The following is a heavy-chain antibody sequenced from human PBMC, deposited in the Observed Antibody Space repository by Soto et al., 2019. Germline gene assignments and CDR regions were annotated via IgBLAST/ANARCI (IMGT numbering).Heavy chain of an antibody. D-gene: IGHD4-17*01. CDR3: ARIRLDYHPREQNYYYYYMDV. J-gene: IGHJ6*03. Sequence: ASVKVSCKASGYTFTSYDINWVRQATGQGLEWMGWMNPNSGNTGYAQKFQGRVTMTRNTSISTAYMELSSLRSEDTAVYYCARIRLDYHPREQNYYYYYMDVWGKGTTVTVSS. CDR1: GYTFTSYD. CDR2: MNPNSGNT. V-gene: IGHV1-8*01.